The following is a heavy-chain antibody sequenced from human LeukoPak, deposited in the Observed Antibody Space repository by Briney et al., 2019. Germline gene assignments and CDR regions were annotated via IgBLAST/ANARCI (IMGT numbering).Heavy chain of an antibody. Sequence: SETLSLTCAVYGGSFSGYYWSWIRQPPGKGLEWIGEINHSGSTNYNPSLKSRVTTSVDTSKNQFSLKLSSATAADTAVYYCASGPSSYYYYGMDVWGQGTTVTVSS. CDR2: INHSGST. V-gene: IGHV4-34*01. J-gene: IGHJ6*02. CDR1: GGSFSGYY. CDR3: ASGPSSYYYYGMDV.